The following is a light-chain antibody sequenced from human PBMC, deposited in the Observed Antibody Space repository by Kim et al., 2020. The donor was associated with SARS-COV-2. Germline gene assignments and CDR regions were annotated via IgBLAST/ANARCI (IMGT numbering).Light chain of an antibody. Sequence: GQSVTIFCTGNSGDVGRYNLVSWYEQRPGKAPNLIVYEVRRRPSGVSNRFAGSKSGNTASLTISGLQAEDEADYYCCSYAGATKYVFGTGTKVTVL. J-gene: IGLJ1*01. CDR1: SGDVGRYNL. CDR3: CSYAGATKYV. V-gene: IGLV2-23*02. CDR2: EVR.